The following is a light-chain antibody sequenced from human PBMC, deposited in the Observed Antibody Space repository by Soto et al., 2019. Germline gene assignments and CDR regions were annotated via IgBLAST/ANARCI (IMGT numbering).Light chain of an antibody. CDR1: NIGSKN. CDR3: LVWDSVKV. CDR2: RDS. J-gene: IGLJ2*01. Sequence: SYELTQPLSVSVALGQTARITCGGNNIGSKNVHWYQQKPGQAPVLVIYRDSNRPSGIPERFAGSNSGNTATLTISRAQAGDEADYYCLVWDSVKVFGGGTKLTVL. V-gene: IGLV3-9*01.